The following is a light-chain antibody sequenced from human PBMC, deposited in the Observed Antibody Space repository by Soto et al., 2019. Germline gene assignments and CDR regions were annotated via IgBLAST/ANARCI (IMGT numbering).Light chain of an antibody. V-gene: IGKV1-39*01. J-gene: IGKJ2*01. CDR2: AAS. CDR3: QQSHSAPYT. Sequence: IQMTQSPSSLSASEGDRVTITCRASQSVDAYLHWFQQKPGKPPKLLIYAASTLQSGVPSRFSGSGSETDFTLTISSLQPEDFATYYCQQSHSAPYTFGQGNKVEIK. CDR1: QSVDAY.